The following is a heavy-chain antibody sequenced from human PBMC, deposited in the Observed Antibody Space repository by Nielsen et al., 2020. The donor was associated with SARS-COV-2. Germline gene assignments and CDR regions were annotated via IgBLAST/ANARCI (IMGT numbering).Heavy chain of an antibody. CDR1: GDSFSNFW. Sequence: GGSLRLSCKGSGDSFSNFWIGWVRQMPGKGLEWMGRIDPTDSFTQYSPSFKGHVTISADKTRSIAYLQWSSLEASDSGIYYYSRMSSSWHFYGMDVWGQGTTVSV. V-gene: IGHV5-10-1*01. J-gene: IGHJ6*02. D-gene: IGHD6-13*01. CDR2: IDPTDSFT. CDR3: SRMSSSWHFYGMDV.